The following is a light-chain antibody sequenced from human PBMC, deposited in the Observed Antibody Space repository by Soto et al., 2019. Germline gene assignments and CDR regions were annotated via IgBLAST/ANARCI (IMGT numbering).Light chain of an antibody. V-gene: IGKV1-5*01. Sequence: DIQMTQSPSTLSGSVGDRVTITCRASQSINSWLAWYQQKPGKAPKLLIYDASSLESGVPSRFSGSGSGTEFTLTISSLQPDDFATYYCQQYNSWLYTFGQGTKLEIK. CDR2: DAS. CDR3: QQYNSWLYT. J-gene: IGKJ2*01. CDR1: QSINSW.